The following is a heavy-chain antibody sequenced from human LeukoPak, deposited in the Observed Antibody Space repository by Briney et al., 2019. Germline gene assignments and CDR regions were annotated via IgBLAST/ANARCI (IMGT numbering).Heavy chain of an antibody. V-gene: IGHV5-51*01. J-gene: IGHJ4*02. CDR3: ARASRDGYNQNFDY. CDR1: GYSFFSNYW. CDR2: LYPGDSDS. Sequence: GGSLKISCKAYGYSFFSNYWIAWVRQMPGKGLEWVGILYPGDSDSRYSPSFQGQVIISADKSISTAYLQWSSLQASDTAMYYCARASRDGYNQNFDYWGQGTQVTVSS. D-gene: IGHD5-24*01.